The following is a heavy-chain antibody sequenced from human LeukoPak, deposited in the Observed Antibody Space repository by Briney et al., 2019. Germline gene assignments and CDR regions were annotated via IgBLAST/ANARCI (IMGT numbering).Heavy chain of an antibody. CDR3: ARPNNLGATTPYDY. J-gene: IGHJ4*02. V-gene: IGHV3-33*01. CDR2: IRYDESAT. CDR1: GLIFSTCG. D-gene: IGHD1-26*01. Sequence: GGSLRLSCVASGLIFSTCGMHWVRQAPGKGLEWLTHIRYDESATYYADSVKGRFTISRENSKNQFSLKLSSVTAADTAVYYCARPNNLGATTPYDYWGQGTLVTVSS.